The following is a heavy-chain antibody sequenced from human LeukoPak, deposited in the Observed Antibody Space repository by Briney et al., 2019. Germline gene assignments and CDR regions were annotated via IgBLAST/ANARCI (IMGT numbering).Heavy chain of an antibody. Sequence: SETLSLTCAVYGGSFSGYYWSWIRQPPGKGLEWIGEINHSGSTNYNPSLKSRVTISVDTSKNQFSLKLSSVTAADTAVYYCARGRYSSGWYPYYFDNWGQGTLVTVSS. D-gene: IGHD6-19*01. CDR1: GGSFSGYY. CDR3: ARGRYSSGWYPYYFDN. J-gene: IGHJ4*02. CDR2: INHSGST. V-gene: IGHV4-34*01.